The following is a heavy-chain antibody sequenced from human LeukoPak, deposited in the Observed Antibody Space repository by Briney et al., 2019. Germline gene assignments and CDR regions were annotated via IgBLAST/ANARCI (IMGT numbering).Heavy chain of an antibody. V-gene: IGHV5-51*01. CDR1: GYRFSSNW. D-gene: IGHD6-19*01. CDR3: ARLYTSGWYPPGYYYHYYMDV. CDR2: IYPVDSDT. J-gene: IGHJ6*03. Sequence: GESLKISCKGSGYRFSSNWIGWVRPMPGEGLEWMGIIYPVDSDTRYSPSFQGQVTISADKSISTAYLQWSSLKASDTAIYYCARLYTSGWYPPGYYYHYYMDVWGKGTTVTISS.